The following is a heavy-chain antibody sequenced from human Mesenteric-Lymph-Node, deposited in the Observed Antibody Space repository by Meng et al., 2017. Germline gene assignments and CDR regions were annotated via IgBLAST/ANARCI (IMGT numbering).Heavy chain of an antibody. V-gene: IGHV4-34*01. CDR2: NNHSGST. CDR3: ARGVAAAGTVVRPNSNWFDP. J-gene: IGHJ5*02. D-gene: IGHD6-13*01. CDR1: GGSFCGYY. Sequence: VQLLRWGAGLLMPSQTRSLPRAVYGGSFCGYYWSRIRQPPGKGLEWIGENNHSGSTNYNPALKSRVTISVDTSKNKFSLKLSTVTVADTAVYYCARGVAAAGTVVRPNSNWFDPWGQGTLVTVSS.